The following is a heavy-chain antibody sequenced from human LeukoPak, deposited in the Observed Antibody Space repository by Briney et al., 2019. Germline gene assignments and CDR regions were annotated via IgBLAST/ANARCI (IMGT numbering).Heavy chain of an antibody. CDR2: IWYDESKR. V-gene: IGHV3-33*01. Sequence: RGSLRLSCAAPGFTFSSYGMHWVRQAPGEGLERVGVIWYDESKRYYADSVKGRFTISRDNSKNTLYLQMNSLRAEDTAVYYCARDDFGSGSPFDYWGQGTLVTVSS. CDR3: ARDDFGSGSPFDY. D-gene: IGHD6-19*01. J-gene: IGHJ4*02. CDR1: GFTFSSYG.